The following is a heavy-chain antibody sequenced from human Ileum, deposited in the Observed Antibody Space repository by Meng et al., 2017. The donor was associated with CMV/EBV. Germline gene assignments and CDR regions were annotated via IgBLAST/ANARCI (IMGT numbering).Heavy chain of an antibody. CDR1: GYTFINYG. J-gene: IGHJ4*02. V-gene: IGHV1-18*01. Sequence: ASVKVSCKAPGYTFINYGINWVRQAPGQGLEWMGWISVHNDNTKYTPKLQSRVTMTTDTSTSTVFMDLKSLRSDDTAIYFCAKSRFPHCSSTSCFPIDSWGPGTLVTVSS. CDR2: ISVHNDNT. CDR3: AKSRFPHCSSTSCFPIDS. D-gene: IGHD2-2*01.